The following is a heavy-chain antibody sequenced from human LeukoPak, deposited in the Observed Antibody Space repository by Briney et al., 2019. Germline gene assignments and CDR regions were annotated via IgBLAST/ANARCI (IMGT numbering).Heavy chain of an antibody. CDR3: AKDSSGPAY. CDR2: IYSGGGT. Sequence: GGSLRLSCSASGFTVNSNYMSWVRQAPGKGLEWVSVIYSGGGTFYADSVKGRFTISRDNSKNTLYLQMNSLRVEDTAVYYCAKDSSGPAYWGQGTLVTVSS. CDR1: GFTVNSNY. D-gene: IGHD6-19*01. J-gene: IGHJ4*02. V-gene: IGHV3-53*01.